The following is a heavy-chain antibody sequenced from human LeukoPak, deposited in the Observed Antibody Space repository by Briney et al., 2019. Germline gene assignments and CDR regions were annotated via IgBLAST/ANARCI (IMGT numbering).Heavy chain of an antibody. CDR1: GYTFSTYD. Sequence: AASVKVSCKASGYTFSTYDINWVRQATGQGLEWMGWMNPNSGNTGYAQKFQGRVTMTRNTSISTAYMELSRLRSDDTAVYYCATDIVATMAYWGQGTLVTVSS. D-gene: IGHD5-12*01. J-gene: IGHJ4*02. CDR2: MNPNSGNT. CDR3: ATDIVATMAY. V-gene: IGHV1-8*01.